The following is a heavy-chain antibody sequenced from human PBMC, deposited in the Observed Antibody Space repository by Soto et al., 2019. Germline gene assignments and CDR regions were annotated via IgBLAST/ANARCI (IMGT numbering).Heavy chain of an antibody. CDR1: GGSFNDYA. D-gene: IGHD3-3*01. J-gene: IGHJ4*02. Sequence: QVQLVQSGAEVKTPGSSVTVSCTPSGGSFNDYAFSWVRQAPGQGLEWLGGIIPLFGTSDYSQSFRDRATLTAVKSTSTVFLELRSLTSQDTAVYYCARLPLRITVFGKVLGYSDSWGQGSLITVSS. V-gene: IGHV1-69*06. CDR3: ARLPLRITVFGKVLGYSDS. CDR2: IIPLFGTS.